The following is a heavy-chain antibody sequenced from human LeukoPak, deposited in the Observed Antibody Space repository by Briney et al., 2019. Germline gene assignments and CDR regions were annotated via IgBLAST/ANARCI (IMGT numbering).Heavy chain of an antibody. CDR3: ARAQPSSSTSLWFDP. CDR2: INPNSGGT. J-gene: IGHJ5*02. CDR1: GYTFTGYY. D-gene: IGHD2-2*01. V-gene: IGHV1-2*02. Sequence: ASVTVSCKASGYTFTGYYMHWVRQAPGQGLEWMGWINPNSGGTNYAQKFQGRVTMTRDTSISTAYMELSRLRSDDTAVYYCARAQPSSSTSLWFDPWGQGTLVTVSS.